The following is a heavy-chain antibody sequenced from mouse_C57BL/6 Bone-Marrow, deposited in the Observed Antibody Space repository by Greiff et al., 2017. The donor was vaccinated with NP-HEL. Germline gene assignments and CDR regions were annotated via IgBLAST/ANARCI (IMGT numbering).Heavy chain of an antibody. J-gene: IGHJ3*01. V-gene: IGHV5-9-1*02. Sequence: EVQVVESGEGLVKPGGSLKLSCAASGFTFSSYAMSWVRQTPEKRLEWVAYISSGGDYIYYADTVKGRFTISRDNARNTLYLQMSSLKSEDTAMYYCTRGGSSWFAYWGQGTLVTVSA. CDR1: GFTFSSYA. CDR3: TRGGSSWFAY. CDR2: ISSGGDYI. D-gene: IGHD1-1*01.